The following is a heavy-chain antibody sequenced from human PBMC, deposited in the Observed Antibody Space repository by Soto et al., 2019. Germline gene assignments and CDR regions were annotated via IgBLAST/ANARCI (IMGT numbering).Heavy chain of an antibody. CDR2: VGDRGRT. CDR3: ARRAVEGATEGHWFDP. Sequence: PSKSQAIICRVPGISSRRYYWSRNRQPQGRGLEWRGEVGDRGRTDYNPALERRVTISVDMSKKQFSRKLNSVTAADTAVYYCARRAVEGATEGHWFDPWGQGTLGTVSS. V-gene: IGHV4-59*01. J-gene: IGHJ5*02. CDR1: GISSRRYY. D-gene: IGHD1-26*01.